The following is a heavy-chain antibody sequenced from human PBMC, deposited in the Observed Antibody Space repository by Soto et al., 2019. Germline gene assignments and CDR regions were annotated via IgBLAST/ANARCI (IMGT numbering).Heavy chain of an antibody. CDR1: GFSLRTSGVG. CDR3: VGRSSSWSHDAFDI. CDR2: VYWDDDK. D-gene: IGHD6-13*01. J-gene: IGHJ3*02. V-gene: IGHV2-5*02. Sequence: QITLKESGPTLVRPTQTLTLTCTFSGFSLRTSGVGVGWIRQPPGKALEWLALVYWDDDKYYSPSLKSRLTITKDTSKNQVVLTMTNMDAVDTATYYCVGRSSSWSHDAFDIWGQGTTVTVSS.